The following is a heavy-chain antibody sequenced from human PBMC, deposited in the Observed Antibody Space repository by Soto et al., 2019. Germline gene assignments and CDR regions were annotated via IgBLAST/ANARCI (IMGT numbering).Heavy chain of an antibody. Sequence: QVQLVQSGAEVKKPGSSVKVSCKASGGTFSSYAISWVRQAPGQGLEWMGGIIPIFGTANYAQKFQGRVTITADESTSTAYMELSSLRSEETAVYYCARDGDYVWGSYRSNWFDPWGQGTLVTVSS. D-gene: IGHD3-16*02. CDR3: ARDGDYVWGSYRSNWFDP. J-gene: IGHJ5*02. CDR2: IIPIFGTA. CDR1: GGTFSSYA. V-gene: IGHV1-69*01.